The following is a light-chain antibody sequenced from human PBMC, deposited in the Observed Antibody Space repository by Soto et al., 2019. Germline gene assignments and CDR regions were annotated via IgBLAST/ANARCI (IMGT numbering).Light chain of an antibody. J-gene: IGKJ2*01. CDR2: DAS. Sequence: DIQMTQSPSTLSASVGDRVTITCRASQSISSWLAWYQQKPGKAPKLLIYDASSLESGVPSRFSGSGSGTKFPPTNSSPQPNFFEIYSCKHYNVFSGYTLGGGTRLEIK. V-gene: IGKV1-5*01. CDR1: QSISSW. CDR3: KHYNVFSGYT.